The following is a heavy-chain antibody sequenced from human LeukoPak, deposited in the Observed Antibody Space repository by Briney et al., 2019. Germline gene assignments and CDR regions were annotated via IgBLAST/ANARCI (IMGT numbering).Heavy chain of an antibody. D-gene: IGHD3-3*01. Sequence: GGSLRLSCAASGFTFSSYGMHWVRQAPGKGLEWISTLSGGGGGTHYADSVKGRFTISRDNSKNTLYLQMNSLRAEDTAVYYCAKGGFDFWSGSGLYFDYWGQGTLVTVSS. J-gene: IGHJ4*02. CDR2: LSGGGGGT. CDR1: GFTFSSYG. V-gene: IGHV3-23*01. CDR3: AKGGFDFWSGSGLYFDY.